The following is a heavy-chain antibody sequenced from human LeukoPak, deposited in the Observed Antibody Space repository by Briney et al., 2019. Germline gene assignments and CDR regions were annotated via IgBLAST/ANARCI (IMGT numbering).Heavy chain of an antibody. J-gene: IGHJ4*02. CDR3: ASRTAYCGGDCYSGADY. D-gene: IGHD2-21*02. CDR1: GGSISSSSYY. CDR2: IYYSGST. Sequence: PSETLSLTCTVSGGSISSSSYYWGWIRQPPGKGLEWIGSIYYSGSTYYNPSLKSRVTISVDTSKNQFSLKLSSVTAADTAVYYCASRTAYCGGDCYSGADYWGQGTLVTVSS. V-gene: IGHV4-39*07.